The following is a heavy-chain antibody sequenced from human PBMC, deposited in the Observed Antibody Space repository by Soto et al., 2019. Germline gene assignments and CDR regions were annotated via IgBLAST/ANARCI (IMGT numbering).Heavy chain of an antibody. D-gene: IGHD4-17*01. J-gene: IGHJ4*02. CDR1: GVSISSSSYY. CDR3: ARHVYGDFDY. CDR2: IYYSGST. Sequence: PSETLSLTCTVSGVSISSSSYYWGWIRQPPGKGLEWIGSIYYSGSTYYNPSLKSRVTISVDTSKNQFSLKLSSVTAADTAVYYCARHVYGDFDYWGQGTQVTVSS. V-gene: IGHV4-39*01.